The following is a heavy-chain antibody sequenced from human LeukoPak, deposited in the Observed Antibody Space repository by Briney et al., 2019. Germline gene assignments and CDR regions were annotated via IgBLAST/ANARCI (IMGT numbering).Heavy chain of an antibody. Sequence: SQTLSLTCAISGDSVSSNSAAWNWIRQSPSRGLEWLGRTYYRSKWYNDYAVSVKSRITINPDTSKNQFSLQLNSVTPEDTAVYYCARGAGNPKQQLANFDYWGQGTLVTVSS. J-gene: IGHJ4*02. CDR3: ARGAGNPKQQLANFDY. CDR1: GDSVSSNSAA. D-gene: IGHD6-13*01. V-gene: IGHV6-1*01. CDR2: TYYRSKWYN.